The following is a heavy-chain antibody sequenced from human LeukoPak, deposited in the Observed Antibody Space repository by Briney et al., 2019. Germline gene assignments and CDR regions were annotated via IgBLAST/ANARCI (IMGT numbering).Heavy chain of an antibody. J-gene: IGHJ6*03. Sequence: GGSLRLSCTASGFTFGDYAMSWVRQAPGKGLEWVGFIRSKAYGGTTEYAASVKGRFTISRDDSKSIAYLQMNSLKTEDTAVYYCTRDESIAARRVGYYYYMDVWGKGTTVTVSS. CDR3: TRDESIAARRVGYYYYMDV. D-gene: IGHD6-6*01. V-gene: IGHV3-49*04. CDR1: GFTFGDYA. CDR2: IRSKAYGGTT.